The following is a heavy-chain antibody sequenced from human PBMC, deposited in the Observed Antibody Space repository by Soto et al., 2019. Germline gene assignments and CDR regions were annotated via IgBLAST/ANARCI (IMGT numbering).Heavy chain of an antibody. D-gene: IGHD3-3*01. Sequence: GGSLRLSCAASGFTFSSYAMSWVRQAPGKGLEWVSAISGSGGSTYYTDSVKGRFTISRDNSKNTLYLQMNSLRAEDTALYYCAKGPTIFGVVIIPDYYYGMYVWGQGTTVTVSS. CDR3: AKGPTIFGVVIIPDYYYGMYV. J-gene: IGHJ6*02. CDR1: GFTFSSYA. CDR2: ISGSGGST. V-gene: IGHV3-23*01.